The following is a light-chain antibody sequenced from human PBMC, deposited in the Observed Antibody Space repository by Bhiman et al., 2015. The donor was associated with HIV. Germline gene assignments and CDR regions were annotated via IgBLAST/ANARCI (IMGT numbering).Light chain of an antibody. Sequence: SYELTQPPSVSVSPGQTASITCSGHKLGEKYAFWYQQKPGQSPVVVIYQDNKRPSGIPERFSGSNSGNTATLTISGTQALDEADYYCQAWVSNTVLFGGGTKLTVL. CDR3: QAWVSNTVL. CDR1: KLGEKY. J-gene: IGLJ2*01. CDR2: QDN. V-gene: IGLV3-1*01.